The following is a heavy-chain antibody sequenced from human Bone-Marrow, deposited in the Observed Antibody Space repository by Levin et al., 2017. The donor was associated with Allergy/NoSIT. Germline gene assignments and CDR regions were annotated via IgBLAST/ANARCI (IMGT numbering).Heavy chain of an antibody. J-gene: IGHJ6*03. Sequence: GASVKVSCKASGYTFTSYGISWVRQAPGQGLEWMGWISAYNGNTNYAQKLQGRVTMTTDTSTSTAYMELRSLRSDDTAVYYCARDLVKGNYYYYMDVWGKGTTVTVSS. CDR2: ISAYNGNT. CDR1: GYTFTSYG. CDR3: ARDLVKGNYYYYMDV. V-gene: IGHV1-18*01.